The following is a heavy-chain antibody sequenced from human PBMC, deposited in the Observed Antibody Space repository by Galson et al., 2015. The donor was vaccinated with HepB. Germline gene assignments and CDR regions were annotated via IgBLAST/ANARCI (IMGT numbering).Heavy chain of an antibody. CDR3: ARGASTPYCSSTSCYLWFDP. J-gene: IGHJ5*02. CDR1: GGSFSGYY. Sequence: LSLTCAVYGGSFSGYYWIWIRQPPGKGLEWIGETNHSGSTNYNPSLKSRVTISVDTSKNQFSLKLNSVTAADTAVYYCARGASTPYCSSTSCYLWFDPWGQGTLVTVSS. D-gene: IGHD2-2*01. CDR2: TNHSGST. V-gene: IGHV4-34*01.